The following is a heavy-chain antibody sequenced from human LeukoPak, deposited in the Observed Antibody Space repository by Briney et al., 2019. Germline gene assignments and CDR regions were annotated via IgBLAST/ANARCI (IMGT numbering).Heavy chain of an antibody. V-gene: IGHV3-48*03. CDR1: GFTFSSYE. Sequence: GGSLRLSCAASGFTFSSYEMNWARRAPGKGLEWVSYISSSGSTIYYADSVKGRFTISRDNAKNSLYLQMNSLRAEDTAVYYCARADGDYLPDAFDIWGQGTMVTVSS. J-gene: IGHJ3*02. D-gene: IGHD4-17*01. CDR3: ARADGDYLPDAFDI. CDR2: ISSSGSTI.